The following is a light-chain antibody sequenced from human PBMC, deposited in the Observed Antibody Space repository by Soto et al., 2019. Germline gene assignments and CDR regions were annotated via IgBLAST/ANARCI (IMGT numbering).Light chain of an antibody. V-gene: IGKV4-1*01. J-gene: IGKJ5*01. CDR3: QQYYSTPIT. CDR2: WAS. CDR1: QSVLYNSNNKNY. Sequence: DIVMTQSPDSLAVSLGERATINCKSSQSVLYNSNNKNYLAWYQQKPGQPPELLIYWASTRESGVPDRFSGSGSGTDFTLTISSLQAEDVAVYFCQQYYSTPITFGQGTRLEIK.